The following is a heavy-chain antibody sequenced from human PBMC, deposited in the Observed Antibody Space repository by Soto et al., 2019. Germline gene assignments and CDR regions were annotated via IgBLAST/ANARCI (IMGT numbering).Heavy chain of an antibody. V-gene: IGHV4-61*01. CDR2: IYYSRST. J-gene: IGHJ4*02. CDR3: ARGSIAAGVGFDY. CDR1: GGSVSSGSYY. Sequence: QVQLQESGPGLVKPSETLSLTCTVSGGSVSSGSYYWSWIRQPPGKGLEWSGYIYYSRSTNYNPSLKSRVTISVDTSKNQFSLKRSSVTAADTAVYYCARGSIAAGVGFDYWGQGTLVTVSS. D-gene: IGHD6-13*01.